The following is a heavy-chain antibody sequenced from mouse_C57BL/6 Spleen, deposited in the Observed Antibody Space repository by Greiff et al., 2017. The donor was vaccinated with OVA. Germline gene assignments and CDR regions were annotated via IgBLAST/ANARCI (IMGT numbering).Heavy chain of an antibody. CDR1: GYSITSGYY. CDR2: ISYDGSN. V-gene: IGHV3-6*01. D-gene: IGHD1-1*01. Sequence: EVQLVESGPGLVKPSQSLSLTCSVTGYSITSGYYWNWIRQFPGNKLEWMGYISYDGSNNYNPSLKNRISITRDTSKNQFFLKLNSVTTEDTATYYCARLLRSIMDYWGQGTSVTVSS. CDR3: ARLLRSIMDY. J-gene: IGHJ4*01.